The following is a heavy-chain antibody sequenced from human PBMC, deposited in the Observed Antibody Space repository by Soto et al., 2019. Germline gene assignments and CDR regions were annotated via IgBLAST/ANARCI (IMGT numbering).Heavy chain of an antibody. Sequence: PSETLSLTCAVSGGSISSGGYSWSWIRQPPGKGLEWIGYIYHSGSTYYNPSLKSRVTISVDRSKNQFSLKLSSVTAADTAVYYCARGSSSWFDPWGQGTLVTVPS. CDR1: GGSISSGGYS. D-gene: IGHD6-6*01. V-gene: IGHV4-30-2*01. J-gene: IGHJ5*02. CDR3: ARGSSSWFDP. CDR2: IYHSGST.